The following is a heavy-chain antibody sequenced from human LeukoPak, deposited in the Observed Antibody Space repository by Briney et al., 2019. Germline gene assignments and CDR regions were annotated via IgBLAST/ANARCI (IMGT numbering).Heavy chain of an antibody. J-gene: IGHJ3*02. Sequence: GASVKVFCKASGGNFSRYGITWVRQAPGQGLEWMGRIIPILGLANYAQKFQGRVAIIADKSTNTAYMELSSVTSEDTAVYYCVRDVSEGDAFEIWGQGTMVTVSP. CDR3: VRDVSEGDAFEI. V-gene: IGHV1-69*04. CDR1: GGNFSRYG. CDR2: IIPILGLA. D-gene: IGHD2-8*01.